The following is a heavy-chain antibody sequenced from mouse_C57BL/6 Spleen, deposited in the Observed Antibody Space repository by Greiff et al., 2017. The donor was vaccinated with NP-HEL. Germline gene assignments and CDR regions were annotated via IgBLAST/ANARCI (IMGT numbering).Heavy chain of an antibody. Sequence: QVQLQQPGAELVKPGASVKMSCKASGYTFTSYWITWVKQRPGQGLEWIGDIYPGSGSTNYNEKFKSKATLTVDTSSSTAYMQLSSLTSEDSADYYGAKSWDYYDGLFAYWGQGTLVTVSA. J-gene: IGHJ3*01. CDR1: GYTFTSYW. D-gene: IGHD1-1*02. CDR3: AKSWDYYDGLFAY. CDR2: IYPGSGST. V-gene: IGHV1-55*01.